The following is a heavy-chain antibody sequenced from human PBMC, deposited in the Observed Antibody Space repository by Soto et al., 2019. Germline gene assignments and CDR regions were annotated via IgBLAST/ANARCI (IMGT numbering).Heavy chain of an antibody. Sequence: GGSLRLSCAASGFTFSSYAMSWVRQAPGKGLEWVSAISGSGGSTYYADSVKDRFTISRDNSKNTLYLQMNSLRAEDTAVYYCAKSSLQLRYFDWLANWFDPWGQGTLVTVSS. J-gene: IGHJ5*02. CDR1: GFTFSSYA. D-gene: IGHD3-9*01. CDR3: AKSSLQLRYFDWLANWFDP. CDR2: ISGSGGST. V-gene: IGHV3-23*01.